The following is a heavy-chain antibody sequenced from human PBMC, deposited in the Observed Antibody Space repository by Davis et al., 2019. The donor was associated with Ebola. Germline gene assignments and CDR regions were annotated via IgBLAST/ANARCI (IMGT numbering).Heavy chain of an antibody. CDR1: GGTFSSYT. Sequence: ASVKVSCKASGGTFSSYTINWVRQAPGQRLEWMGWINAGNGNTKYSQKFQGRVTITRDTSASTAYMELSSLRSEDTAVYYCARGIYEVVVVITTTPLDYWGQGTLVTVSS. V-gene: IGHV1-3*01. D-gene: IGHD3-22*01. J-gene: IGHJ4*02. CDR3: ARGIYEVVVVITTTPLDY. CDR2: INAGNGNT.